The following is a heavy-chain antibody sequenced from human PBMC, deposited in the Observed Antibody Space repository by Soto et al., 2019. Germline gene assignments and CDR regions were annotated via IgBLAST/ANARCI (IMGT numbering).Heavy chain of an antibody. CDR1: GFTFSSYG. CDR3: AKSGIVVVPAAPYGMDV. CDR2: ISGSGGST. Sequence: GGSLRLSCAASGFTFSSYGMHWVRQAPGKGLEWVSAISGSGGSTYYADSVKGRFTISRDNSKNTLYLQMNSLRAEDTAVYYCAKSGIVVVPAAPYGMDVWGQGTTVTVSS. D-gene: IGHD2-2*01. J-gene: IGHJ6*02. V-gene: IGHV3-23*01.